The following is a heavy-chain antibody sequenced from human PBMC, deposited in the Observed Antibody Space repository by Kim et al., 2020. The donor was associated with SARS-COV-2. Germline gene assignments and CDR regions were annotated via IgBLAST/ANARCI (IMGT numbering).Heavy chain of an antibody. J-gene: IGHJ5*02. D-gene: IGHD3-22*01. CDR1: GGSISSYY. V-gene: IGHV4-59*01. Sequence: SETLSLTCTVSGGSISSYYWSWIRQPPGKGLEWIGHIYYSGSTNYNPSLKSRVTISVDTSKNQFSLKLSSVTAADTAVYYCARGPYDSSGYYYRVGSNWFDPWGQGTLVTVSS. CDR2: IYYSGST. CDR3: ARGPYDSSGYYYRVGSNWFDP.